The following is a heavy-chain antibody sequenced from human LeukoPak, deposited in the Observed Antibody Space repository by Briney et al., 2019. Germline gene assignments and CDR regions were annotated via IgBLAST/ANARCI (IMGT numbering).Heavy chain of an antibody. D-gene: IGHD1-14*01. CDR2: IYPGDSDT. J-gene: IGHJ5*02. V-gene: IGHV5-51*01. Sequence: ESLKISCKGSGYSFTSYWIGWVRQMPGKGLGWMGIIYPGDSDTRYRPSLQGQVTSSADKCNSTAYLRWGRLKASDSAVCGCASGMGRDWFDPWGQGTLVTVSS. CDR3: ASGMGRDWFDP. CDR1: GYSFTSYW.